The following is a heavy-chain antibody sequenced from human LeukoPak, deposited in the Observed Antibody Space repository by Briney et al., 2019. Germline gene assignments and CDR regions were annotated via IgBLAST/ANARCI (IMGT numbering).Heavy chain of an antibody. CDR2: INPNSGGT. CDR1: GYTFTGYY. D-gene: IGHD3-9*01. J-gene: IGHJ5*02. V-gene: IGHV1-2*02. Sequence: ASVKVSCKASGYTFTGYYMHWVRQAPGQGVERMGWINPNSGGTNYAQKFQGRVTMTRDTSISTAYMELSRLRSDDTAVYYCARDPPGDDLLIDPWGQGTLVTVSS. CDR3: ARDPPGDDLLIDP.